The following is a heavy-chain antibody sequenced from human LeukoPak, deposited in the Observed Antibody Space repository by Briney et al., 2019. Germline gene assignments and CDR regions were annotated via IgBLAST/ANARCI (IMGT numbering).Heavy chain of an antibody. CDR3: AREIQQLVRGFWFDP. D-gene: IGHD6-13*01. Sequence: SETLSLTCTVSGGSISSSSYYWGWIRQPPGKGLEWIGSIYYSGSTYYNPSLKSRVTISVDTSKNQFSLKLSSVTAADTAVYYCAREIQQLVRGFWFDPWGQGTLVTVSS. V-gene: IGHV4-39*07. CDR2: IYYSGST. J-gene: IGHJ5*02. CDR1: GGSISSSSYY.